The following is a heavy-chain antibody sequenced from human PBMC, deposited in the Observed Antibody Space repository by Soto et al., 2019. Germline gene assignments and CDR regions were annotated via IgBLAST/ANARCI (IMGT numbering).Heavy chain of an antibody. J-gene: IGHJ3*02. D-gene: IGHD1-26*01. CDR3: ARHQYLGGWGGAFDI. V-gene: IGHV4-59*08. CDR2: IYYSGST. CDR1: GGSISSYY. Sequence: QVQLQESGPGLVKPSETLSLTCTVSGGSISSYYWSWIRQPPGKGLEWIGYIYYSGSTNYNPSLKRRVTISVDTSKNQFSLKLSSVTAADTAVYYCARHQYLGGWGGAFDIWGQGTMVTVSS.